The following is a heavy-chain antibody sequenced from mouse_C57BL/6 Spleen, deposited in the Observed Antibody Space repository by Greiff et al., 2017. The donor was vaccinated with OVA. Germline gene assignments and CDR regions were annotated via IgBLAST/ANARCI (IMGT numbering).Heavy chain of an antibody. J-gene: IGHJ2*01. V-gene: IGHV5-4*01. CDR2: ISDGGSYT. D-gene: IGHD3-2*02. CDR1: GFTFSSYA. Sequence: EVKLVESGGGLVKPGGSLKLSCAASGFTFSSYAMSWVRQTPEKRLEWVATISDGGSYTYYPDNVKGRFTISRDNAKNNLYLQMSHLKSEDTAMDYWARDGGRSGAFDYWGQGTTLTVSS. CDR3: ARDGGRSGAFDY.